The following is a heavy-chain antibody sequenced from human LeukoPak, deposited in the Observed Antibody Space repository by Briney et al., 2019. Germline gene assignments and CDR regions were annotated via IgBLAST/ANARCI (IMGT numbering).Heavy chain of an antibody. D-gene: IGHD6-19*01. Sequence: AASVKVSCKASGYTFTSYYMHWVRQAPGQGLEWMGIINPSGGSTSYAQKFQGRVTMTRDMSTSTVYMELSSLRSEDTAVYYCARDARHSSGWYEGSYFDYWGQGTLVTVSS. CDR2: INPSGGST. V-gene: IGHV1-46*01. CDR1: GYTFTSYY. CDR3: ARDARHSSGWYEGSYFDY. J-gene: IGHJ4*02.